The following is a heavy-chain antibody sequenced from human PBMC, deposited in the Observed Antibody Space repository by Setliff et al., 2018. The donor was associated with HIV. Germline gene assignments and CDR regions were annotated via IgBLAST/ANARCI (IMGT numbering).Heavy chain of an antibody. CDR3: ARLPDINSWPFDY. Sequence: SETLSLTCTVSYGSISGHYWTWIRQPPGKGLEWIGYIHHSGGTQYNPSLMSRLTMSVDSSKNQFSLSLSSVTAADTAVYYCARLPDINSWPFDYWARGTL. D-gene: IGHD6-13*01. V-gene: IGHV4-59*11. CDR1: YGSISGHY. CDR2: IHHSGGT. J-gene: IGHJ4*02.